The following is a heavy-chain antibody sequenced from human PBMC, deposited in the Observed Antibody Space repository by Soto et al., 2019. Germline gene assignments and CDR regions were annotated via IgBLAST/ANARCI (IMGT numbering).Heavy chain of an antibody. V-gene: IGHV1-69*13. D-gene: IGHD5-12*01. CDR1: GGSFSNFG. J-gene: IGHJ4*02. CDR2: IVPVFGRP. Sequence: SVKVSCKASGGSFSNFGISWVRQAPGQGLEWMGGIVPVFGRPNYAQRFRGRLTITADESTSTGYMELISPRSDDTAVYYCAREGSGYNFWGQGTQVTVSS. CDR3: AREGSGYNF.